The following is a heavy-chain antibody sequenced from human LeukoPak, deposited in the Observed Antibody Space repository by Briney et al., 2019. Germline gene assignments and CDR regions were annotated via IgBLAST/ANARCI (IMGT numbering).Heavy chain of an antibody. V-gene: IGHV3-7*03. CDR1: GFTFSNYW. D-gene: IGHD2-8*01. CDR2: IKHDGSEK. J-gene: IGHJ6*02. CDR3: VRDSTKKEVYDMDI. Sequence: GGSLRLSCAASGFTFSNYWMSWVRQAPGKGLEWVANIKHDGSEKYYVDSVKGRLTISRDNAKNSLYLQMNSLRAEDTAVYYCVRDSTKKEVYDMDIWGQGTTVTVSS.